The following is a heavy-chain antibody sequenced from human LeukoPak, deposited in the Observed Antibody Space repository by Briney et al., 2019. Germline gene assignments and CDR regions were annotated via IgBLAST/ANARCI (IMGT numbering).Heavy chain of an antibody. V-gene: IGHV3-30*02. CDR2: IRYDGSDK. CDR3: AKALSGSPPKPFDY. CDR1: GFTFSIYG. J-gene: IGHJ4*02. Sequence: GGSLRLSCGASGFTFSIYGMHWVRQAPGKGLEWVAFIRYDGSDKYYAESVKGRFTISRDNSKNTLYLLMNSLRAEDTAVYYCAKALSGSPPKPFDYWGQGTLVTVSS. D-gene: IGHD1-26*01.